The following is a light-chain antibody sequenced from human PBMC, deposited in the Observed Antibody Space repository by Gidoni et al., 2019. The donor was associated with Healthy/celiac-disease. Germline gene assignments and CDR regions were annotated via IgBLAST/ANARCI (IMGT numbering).Light chain of an antibody. J-gene: IGKJ4*01. CDR1: QSDSSY. CDR3: QQRSNWPRGLT. Sequence: EIVLTQSPATLSMSPGERATLSCRASQSDSSYLAWYQQKPGQAHRLLIYDASNRATGIPARFRGSGSGTDFALTISSLEPEDFAVYYCQQRSNWPRGLTFGGGTKVEIK. V-gene: IGKV3-11*01. CDR2: DAS.